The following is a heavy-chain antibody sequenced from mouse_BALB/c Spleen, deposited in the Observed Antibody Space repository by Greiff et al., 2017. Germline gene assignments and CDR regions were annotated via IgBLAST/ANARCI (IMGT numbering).Heavy chain of an antibody. CDR1: GFTFSSYG. J-gene: IGHJ2*01. V-gene: IGHV5-6*02. Sequence: DVKLVESGGDLVKPGGSLKLSCAASGFTFSSYGMSWVRQTPDKRLEWVATISSGGSYTYYPDSVKGRFTISRDNAKNTLYLQMSSLKSEDTAMYYCARQGESEDFDYWGQGTTLTVSS. CDR2: ISSGGSYT. CDR3: ARQGESEDFDY.